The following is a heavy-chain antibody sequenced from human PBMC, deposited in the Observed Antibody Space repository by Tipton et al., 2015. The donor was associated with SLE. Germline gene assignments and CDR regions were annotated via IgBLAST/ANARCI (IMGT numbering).Heavy chain of an antibody. Sequence: TLSLTCTVSGGSISSYYWSWIRQPPGKGLEWIGYIYYSGSTNYNPSLKSRVTISVDMSKNEFSLKLSSVTAADTAVYYCASGSYSFYFDYWGQGTLVTVSS. D-gene: IGHD1-26*01. V-gene: IGHV4-59*12. J-gene: IGHJ4*02. CDR2: IYYSGST. CDR1: GGSISSYY. CDR3: ASGSYSFYFDY.